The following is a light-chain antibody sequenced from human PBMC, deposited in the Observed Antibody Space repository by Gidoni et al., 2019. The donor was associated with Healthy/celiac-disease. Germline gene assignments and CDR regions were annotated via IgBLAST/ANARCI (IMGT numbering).Light chain of an antibody. V-gene: IGKV3-20*01. Sequence: LVLTQSPGTLSLSPGERAPLSCRASQSVSSSYLAWYQQNPGQAPRLLIYGASSRATGIPDRFSGSGSGTDFTLTISRLEPEDFAVYYCQQYGNSPLTFGPGTKVDIK. CDR2: GAS. J-gene: IGKJ3*01. CDR1: QSVSSSY. CDR3: QQYGNSPLT.